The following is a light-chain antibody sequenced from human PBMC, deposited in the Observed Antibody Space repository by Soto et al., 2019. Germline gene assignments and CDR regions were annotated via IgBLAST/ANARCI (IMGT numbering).Light chain of an antibody. J-gene: IGLJ2*01. CDR3: CSYAGSSTFV. CDR1: SSDVGSYNL. V-gene: IGLV2-23*03. CDR2: EGS. Sequence: QSALTQPASVSGSPGQSITISCTGTSSDVGSYNLVSWYQQHPGKAPKLMIYEGSKRPSGVSNRFSGSKSGNTASLTISGLQAKDEADYYCCSYAGSSTFVFGGGTKVTVL.